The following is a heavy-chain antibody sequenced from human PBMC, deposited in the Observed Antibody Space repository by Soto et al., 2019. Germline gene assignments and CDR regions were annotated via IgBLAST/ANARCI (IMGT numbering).Heavy chain of an antibody. Sequence: QVQLQQWGAGLLKPSETLSLTCAVYGGSFSGYYGSWIRQPPGKGLEWIGEINHSGGTNYNPSLKSRVTISVDTSKNQFSLKLSSVTAADTAVYYCARGRGCSGGSCYPLWYYYYYMDVWGKGTTVTVSS. J-gene: IGHJ6*03. V-gene: IGHV4-34*01. CDR3: ARGRGCSGGSCYPLWYYYYYMDV. CDR1: GGSFSGYY. CDR2: INHSGGT. D-gene: IGHD2-15*01.